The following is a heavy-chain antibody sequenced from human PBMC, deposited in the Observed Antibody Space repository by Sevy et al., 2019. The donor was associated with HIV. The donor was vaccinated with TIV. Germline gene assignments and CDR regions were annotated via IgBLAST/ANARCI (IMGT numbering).Heavy chain of an antibody. Sequence: GGSLRLSCAASGFTFDNYAMNWVRQAPGKGLEWVSGISWNSGSIGYADSVKGRFTISRDNAKNSLYLQMNSLRAEDTAWYYCAKRPGYDILTGSFDPWGQGTLVTVSS. D-gene: IGHD3-9*01. CDR3: AKRPGYDILTGSFDP. J-gene: IGHJ5*02. CDR2: ISWNSGSI. V-gene: IGHV3-9*01. CDR1: GFTFDNYA.